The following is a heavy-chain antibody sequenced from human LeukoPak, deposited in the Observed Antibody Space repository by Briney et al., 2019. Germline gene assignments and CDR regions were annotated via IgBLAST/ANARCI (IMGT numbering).Heavy chain of an antibody. Sequence: SETMSLTCTVSGGSISSSSYYWGWVRQPPVRGLEGFGSIYYSGSTYYNPSLKSRVTMSVDPAQNQFSLKLNYVTTTASAVDFSARHYCPWGQGTLVPVSS. CDR2: IYYSGST. CDR1: GGSISSSSYY. CDR3: ARHYCP. V-gene: IGHV4-39*01. J-gene: IGHJ5*02. D-gene: IGHD2-15*01.